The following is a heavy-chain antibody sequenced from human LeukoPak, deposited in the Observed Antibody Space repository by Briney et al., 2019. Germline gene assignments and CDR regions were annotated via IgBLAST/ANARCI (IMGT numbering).Heavy chain of an antibody. J-gene: IGHJ1*01. V-gene: IGHV3-11*01. Sequence: GGSLRLSCAASGFTFSDYYMTWIRQAPGKGLQWLSFISDSSRTIYYADSVKGRFTISRDNAKNSLYLQMSSLRAEDTAIYYCARSSLPGRSGRTEYVQHWGQGALVTVSS. CDR1: GFTFSDYY. CDR3: ARSSLPGRSGRTEYVQH. CDR2: ISDSSRTI. D-gene: IGHD6-19*01.